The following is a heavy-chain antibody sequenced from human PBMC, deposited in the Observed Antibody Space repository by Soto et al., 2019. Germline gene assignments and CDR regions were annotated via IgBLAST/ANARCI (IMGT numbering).Heavy chain of an antibody. J-gene: IGHJ4*02. CDR3: ASQLVAAATLLGY. CDR1: GFTFSNNA. V-gene: IGHV3-30-3*01. D-gene: IGHD2-15*01. Sequence: GGSLRLSCAASGFTFSNNAIHWVRQAPGKGLEWVAVISYDGNHKYYADSVKGRFSISRDNSNNMLYLQMNSLRPEDTAVYYCASQLVAAATLLGYWGQGTLVTVSS. CDR2: ISYDGNHK.